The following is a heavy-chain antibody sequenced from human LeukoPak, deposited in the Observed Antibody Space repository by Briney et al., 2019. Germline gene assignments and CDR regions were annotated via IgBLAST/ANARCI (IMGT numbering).Heavy chain of an antibody. CDR1: GFTFSSYD. CDR3: AALGDSIY. V-gene: IGHV3-13*01. Sequence: GSLRLSCAASGFTFSSYDMHWVRQVSGKGLEWVSAIGHAGDTYYADSVKGRFTISREDAKNYFFLQMNSLRAGDTAVYFCAALGDSIYWGQGTLVTVSS. CDR2: IGHAGDT. J-gene: IGHJ4*02. D-gene: IGHD1-26*01.